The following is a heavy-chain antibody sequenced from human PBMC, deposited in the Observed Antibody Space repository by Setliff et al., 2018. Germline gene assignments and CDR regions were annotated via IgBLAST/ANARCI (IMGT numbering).Heavy chain of an antibody. Sequence: GGSLRLSCAASGFTFSSYSMNWVRQAPGKGLEWVSYVSSSSTSIYYADSVKGRFTISRDDAKNSLFLQMSSLRAEDTAVYYCAREGYSSGFDYFYYMDVWGKGTTVTVSS. CDR2: VSSSSTSI. CDR3: AREGYSSGFDYFYYMDV. J-gene: IGHJ6*03. CDR1: GFTFSSYS. D-gene: IGHD5-18*01. V-gene: IGHV3-48*01.